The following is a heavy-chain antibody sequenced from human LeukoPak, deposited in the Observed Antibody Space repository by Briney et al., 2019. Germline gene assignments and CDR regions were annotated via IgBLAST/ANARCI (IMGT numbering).Heavy chain of an antibody. Sequence: GASVKVSCKASGYTFTGYYMHWVRQAPGQGLEWMGWINPNSGGTNYAQKFQGRVTMTRDTSISTAYMELSRLRSDDTAVYYCARSAPKRHLRWFENWFDPWGQGTLVTVSS. J-gene: IGHJ5*02. CDR1: GYTFTGYY. V-gene: IGHV1-2*02. CDR3: ARSAPKRHLRWFENWFDP. D-gene: IGHD4-23*01. CDR2: INPNSGGT.